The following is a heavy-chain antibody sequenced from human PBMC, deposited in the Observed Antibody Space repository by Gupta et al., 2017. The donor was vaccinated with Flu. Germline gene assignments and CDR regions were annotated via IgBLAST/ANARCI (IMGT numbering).Heavy chain of an antibody. J-gene: IGHJ3*01. CDR2: VTWNSKKL. V-gene: IGHV3-9*01. CDR3: TKPHCSFNHYDTGGYDVGLALDG. CDR1: GFGFDDYA. D-gene: IGHD3-22*01. Sequence: EVHLVESRGGLVQPGSSLRLSCAASGFGFDDYAMNWVRQVPGKGLGGVEGVTWNSKKLAYADSVQGRLNISRDNAKKSRYLQMNSRSAEDSALYYGTKPHCSFNHYDTGGYDVGLALDGWGKGTMVTVSS.